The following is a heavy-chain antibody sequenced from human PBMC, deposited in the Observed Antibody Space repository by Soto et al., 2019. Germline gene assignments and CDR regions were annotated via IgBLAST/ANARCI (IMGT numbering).Heavy chain of an antibody. Sequence: SETLSLTCAVYGGSFSGYYWTWIRQPPGKGLEWIGEINHSGSTNYNPSLKSRVTISVDTSKNQFSLKLSSVTAADTAVYYCARAVWFGELYPVYYYYYGMDVWGQGTTVTVSS. J-gene: IGHJ6*02. CDR3: ARAVWFGELYPVYYYYYGMDV. V-gene: IGHV4-34*01. CDR2: INHSGST. CDR1: GGSFSGYY. D-gene: IGHD3-10*01.